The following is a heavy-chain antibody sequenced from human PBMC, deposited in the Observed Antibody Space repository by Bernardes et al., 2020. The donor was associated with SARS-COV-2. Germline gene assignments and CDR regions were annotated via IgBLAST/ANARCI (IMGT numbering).Heavy chain of an antibody. V-gene: IGHV3-48*01. CDR1: GFTFSSYS. CDR2: ISSSSSTI. Sequence: GGSLRLSCAASGFTFSSYSMNWVRQAPGKGLEWVSYISSSSSTIYYADSVKGRFTISRDNAKNSLYLQMNSLRAEDTAVYYCASFFSLLDIVVVPAPRPYYYGMDVWGQGTTVTVSS. D-gene: IGHD2-2*03. CDR3: ASFFSLLDIVVVPAPRPYYYGMDV. J-gene: IGHJ6*02.